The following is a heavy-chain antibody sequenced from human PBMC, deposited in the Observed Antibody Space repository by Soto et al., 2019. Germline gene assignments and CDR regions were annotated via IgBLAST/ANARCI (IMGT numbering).Heavy chain of an antibody. V-gene: IGHV4-4*07. J-gene: IGHJ5*02. CDR1: GGSISSFY. CDR3: ASHGGYDFWSGYYSNWFDP. CDR2: VYDSGSS. D-gene: IGHD3-3*01. Sequence: SETLSLTCNVSGGSISSFYWTWIRQPAGGRLEWIGRVYDSGSSNYNPSLKTRITMSLHRSRSQFSLSLYSVTAADTAVYYCASHGGYDFWSGYYSNWFDPWGQGTLVTVSS.